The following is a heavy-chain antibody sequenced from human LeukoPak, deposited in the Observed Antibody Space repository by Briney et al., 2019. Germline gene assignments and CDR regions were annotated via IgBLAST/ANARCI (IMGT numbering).Heavy chain of an antibody. Sequence: GASVKLSCKPSGSTFTAYYMHWVRQAPGQRLEWMGWIHPNSGGTNYGEKFQGRVTMTRDTSIRTAYMEMSRLRSDDTAVYYCARGRPQNGRIAVGGPTDYWGQGTLVTVSS. CDR2: IHPNSGGT. D-gene: IGHD6-19*01. CDR1: GSTFTAYY. V-gene: IGHV1-2*02. J-gene: IGHJ4*02. CDR3: ARGRPQNGRIAVGGPTDY.